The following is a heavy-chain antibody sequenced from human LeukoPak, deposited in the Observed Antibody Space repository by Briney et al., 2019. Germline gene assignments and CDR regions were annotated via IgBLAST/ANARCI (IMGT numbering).Heavy chain of an antibody. V-gene: IGHV3-30*18. J-gene: IGHJ5*02. D-gene: IGHD2-2*01. CDR1: GFTFSSYG. CDR2: ISYDGSNK. Sequence: GGSLRLSCAASGFTFSSYGMHWVRQAPGKGLEWVAVISYDGSNKYYADSMKGRFTISRDNSKNTLYLQMNSLRAEDTAVYYCAKMGGIVVVPAADWFDPWGQGTLVTVSS. CDR3: AKMGGIVVVPAADWFDP.